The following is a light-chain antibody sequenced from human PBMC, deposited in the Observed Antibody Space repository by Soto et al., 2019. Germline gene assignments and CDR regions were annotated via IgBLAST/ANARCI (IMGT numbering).Light chain of an antibody. CDR1: QGVSRK. J-gene: IGKJ4*01. CDR3: QQYHTWPIT. V-gene: IGKV3-15*01. Sequence: DIVMTQSPATLSVAPGERVTFSCRASQGVSRKLAWYQHKPGQAPRLLIFGASTGATGIPARFSGSGSGTEFTLTISSLQSEDCAIYYCQQYHTWPITFGGGTKVDIK. CDR2: GAS.